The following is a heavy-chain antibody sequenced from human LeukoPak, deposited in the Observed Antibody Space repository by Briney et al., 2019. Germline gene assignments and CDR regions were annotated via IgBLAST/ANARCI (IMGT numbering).Heavy chain of an antibody. J-gene: IGHJ4*02. D-gene: IGHD3-22*01. Sequence: PSETLSLTCTVSGGSISSYYWSWIRQPPGKGLEWIGYIYYSGSTNYNPSLKSRITISVDTSKNQFSLKLSSVTAADTAVYYCARADWEYYYDSSGFDYWGQGTQVTVSS. CDR3: ARADWEYYYDSSGFDY. CDR1: GGSISSYY. V-gene: IGHV4-59*08. CDR2: IYYSGST.